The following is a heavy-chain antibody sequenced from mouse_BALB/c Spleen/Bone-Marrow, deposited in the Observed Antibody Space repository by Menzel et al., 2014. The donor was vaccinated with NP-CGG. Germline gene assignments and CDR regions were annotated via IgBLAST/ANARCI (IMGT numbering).Heavy chain of an antibody. Sequence: EVQLQQSGAELVKPGASVKLSCTASGFNIKDTYMHWVKQRPEQGLEWIGRIDPANGNTKYDPKFQGKATITADTSSNTAYLQLSSLTSEDTAVYYCATYYRYDRRFADWGQGTLVTVSA. V-gene: IGHV14-3*02. CDR2: IDPANGNT. CDR1: GFNIKDTY. CDR3: ATYYRYDRRFAD. D-gene: IGHD2-14*01. J-gene: IGHJ3*01.